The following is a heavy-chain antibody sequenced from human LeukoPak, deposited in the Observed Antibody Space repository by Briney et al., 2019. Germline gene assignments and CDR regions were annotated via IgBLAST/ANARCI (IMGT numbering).Heavy chain of an antibody. CDR3: ARGLYYDFWSGYYWHYYYYMDV. CDR1: GFTFSSDC. CDR2: INIDGSST. J-gene: IGHJ6*03. Sequence: GGTLRLSCAVSGFTFSSDCKHWVRQAPAKGLVLVSGINIDGSSTSYADSVKGRFTISRDNAKNTLYLQMNGLRAEDTAVYYCARGLYYDFWSGYYWHYYYYMDVWGKGNTVTVSS. V-gene: IGHV3-74*01. D-gene: IGHD3-3*01.